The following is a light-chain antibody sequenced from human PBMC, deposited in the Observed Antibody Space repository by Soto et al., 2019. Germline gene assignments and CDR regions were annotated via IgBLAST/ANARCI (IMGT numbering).Light chain of an antibody. V-gene: IGLV1-40*01. J-gene: IGLJ1*01. CDR2: ANT. CDR3: HAYDSSXRGSV. Sequence: QSFLTQPPSVSGAPVQRLTISCTGSSSNIWAFYDLHWYQQLPGTSPKLLIYANTARPSGVPARFSGSKSGTSASLAINGLQTEDEADYYCHAYDSSXRGSVFGKVTKVT. CDR1: SSNIWAFYD.